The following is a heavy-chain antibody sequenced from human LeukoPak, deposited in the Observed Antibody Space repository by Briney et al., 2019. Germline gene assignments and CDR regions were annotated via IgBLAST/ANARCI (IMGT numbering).Heavy chain of an antibody. Sequence: APVKVSCKASGYTFTSYDINWVRQATGQGLEWMGWMNPNSGNTGYAQKFQGRVTMTRNTSISTAYMELSSLRSEDTAVYYCARGRVVVAATVLYYFDYWGQGTLVTVSS. J-gene: IGHJ4*02. CDR1: GYTFTSYD. D-gene: IGHD2-15*01. CDR2: MNPNSGNT. V-gene: IGHV1-8*01. CDR3: ARGRVVVAATVLYYFDY.